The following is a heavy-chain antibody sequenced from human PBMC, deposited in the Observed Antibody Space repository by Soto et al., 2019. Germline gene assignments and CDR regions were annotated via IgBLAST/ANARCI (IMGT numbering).Heavy chain of an antibody. D-gene: IGHD4-17*01. CDR3: ARDADYGGNSYYYYYGMDV. V-gene: IGHV3-48*02. J-gene: IGHJ6*02. CDR1: GFTFSSYS. CDR2: ISSSSSTI. Sequence: QPGGSLRLSCAASGFTFSSYSMNWVRQAPGKGLEWVSYISSSSSTIYYADSVKGRFTISRDNAKNSLYLQMNSLRDEDTAVYYCARDADYGGNSYYYYYGMDVWGQGTTVTVSS.